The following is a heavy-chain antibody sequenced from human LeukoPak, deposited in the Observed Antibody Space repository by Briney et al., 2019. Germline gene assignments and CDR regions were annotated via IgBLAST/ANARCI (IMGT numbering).Heavy chain of an antibody. V-gene: IGHV4-59*11. CDR2: IYYMLNA. CDR3: AXSFXSGWGFDS. J-gene: IGHJ4*02. CDR1: GASMRDHY. D-gene: IGHD6-19*01. Sequence: SETLSLTCAVSGASMRDHYWTWIRQPPGKGLEWIGNIYYMLNANSYNPSLKSRVSISMDTPGTQFSLKLNSVTAADTSVYYXAXSFXSGWGFDSWGQGILVAVSS.